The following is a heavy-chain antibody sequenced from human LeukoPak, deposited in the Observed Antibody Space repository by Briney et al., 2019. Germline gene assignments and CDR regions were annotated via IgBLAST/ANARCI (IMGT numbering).Heavy chain of an antibody. J-gene: IGHJ6*02. V-gene: IGHV3-74*01. CDR3: VRDWVEWGTVVTSVHSYYGMDV. D-gene: IGHD4-23*01. CDR1: GFTFSNYA. Sequence: GGSLRLSCAASGFTFSNYAMTWVRQAPGKGLVWVSRINSDGSSTSYADSVKGRFTISRDNAKNTLYLQMNSLRAEDTAVYYCVRDWVEWGTVVTSVHSYYGMDVWGQGTTVTVSS. CDR2: INSDGSST.